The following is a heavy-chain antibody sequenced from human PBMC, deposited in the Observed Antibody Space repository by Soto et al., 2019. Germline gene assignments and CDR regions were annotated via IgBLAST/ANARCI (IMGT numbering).Heavy chain of an antibody. CDR3: ARVLYYDSSGSYWYFDL. Sequence: SVKVSCKAPGGTFSSYAISWVRQAPGQGLEWMGGIIPIFGTANYAQKFQGRVTITADESTSTAYMELSSLRSEDTAVYYCARVLYYDSSGSYWYFDLWGRGTLVTVSS. D-gene: IGHD3-22*01. CDR2: IIPIFGTA. CDR1: GGTFSSYA. J-gene: IGHJ2*01. V-gene: IGHV1-69*13.